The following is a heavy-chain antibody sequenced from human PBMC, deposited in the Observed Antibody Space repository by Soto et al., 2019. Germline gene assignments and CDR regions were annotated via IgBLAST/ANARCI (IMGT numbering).Heavy chain of an antibody. CDR2: IYYSGST. J-gene: IGHJ4*02. CDR3: ERDEGFIRDAYNFLAY. V-gene: IGHV4-59*01. CDR1: GGSISSYY. D-gene: IGHD1-20*01. Sequence: SETLSLTCTVSGGSISSYYWSWIRQPPGKGLEWIGYIYYSGSTNYNPSLKSRVTISVDTSKNQLSLKLSSVTAADTAMYYCERDEGFIRDAYNFLAYWVQGTSVTV.